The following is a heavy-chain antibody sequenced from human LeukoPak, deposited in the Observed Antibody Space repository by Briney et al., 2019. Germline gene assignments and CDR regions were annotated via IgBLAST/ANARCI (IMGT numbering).Heavy chain of an antibody. J-gene: IGHJ6*02. CDR3: VRAGYDFWSGYYSLYYYYYGMDV. CDR2: INEDGSTT. V-gene: IGHV3-74*01. D-gene: IGHD3-3*01. CDR1: GFTFSSNW. Sequence: GGSLRLSCAASGFTFSSNWMHWVRQAPGKGLVWVSRINEDGSTTNYADSVKGRSTIFRDNAKNTLYLQMNSLRAEDTAVYYCVRAGYDFWSGYYSLYYYYYGMDVWGQGTTVTVSS.